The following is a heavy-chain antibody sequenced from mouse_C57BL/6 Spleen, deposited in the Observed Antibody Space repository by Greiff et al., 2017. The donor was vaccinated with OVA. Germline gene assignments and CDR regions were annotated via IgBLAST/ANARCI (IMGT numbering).Heavy chain of an antibody. J-gene: IGHJ2*01. CDR3: ARGGAFDY. Sequence: QVQLQQSGAELVKPGASVQISCKASGYAFSSYWMNWVKQRPGQGLEWIGDIYPGSGSTNYNEKFKSKATLTVDTSSSTAYMQLSSLTSEDSAVYYCARGGAFDYWGQGTTLTVSS. CDR1: GYAFSSYW. CDR2: IYPGSGST. V-gene: IGHV1-55*01.